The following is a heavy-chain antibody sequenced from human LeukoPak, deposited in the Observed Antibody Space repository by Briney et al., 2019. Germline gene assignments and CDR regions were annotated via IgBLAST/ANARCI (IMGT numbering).Heavy chain of an antibody. CDR2: IYHSGYT. J-gene: IGHJ4*02. D-gene: IGHD3-3*01. CDR3: ARDRISTNFWSGYYDY. Sequence: SETLSLTCAVSGYSISSGYYWGWVRQPPGKGLEWIGTIYHSGYTYYNPSLKSRVTISVDTSKNQFSLKLSSVTAADTAVYYCARDRISTNFWSGYYDYWGQGTLVTVSS. V-gene: IGHV4-38-2*02. CDR1: GYSISSGYY.